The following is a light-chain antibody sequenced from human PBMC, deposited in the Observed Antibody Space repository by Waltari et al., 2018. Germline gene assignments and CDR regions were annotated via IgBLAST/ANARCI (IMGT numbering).Light chain of an antibody. V-gene: IGLV7-43*01. CDR3: LLLSGRFWV. J-gene: IGLJ3*02. CDR2: STT. Sequence: QTVVTQEPSLPVSPGGTVTLTCASNPGAVPRGSYPNWFQQRPGQTPRPLIYSTTNRHSWTPARFSGSLLGDKAALTLSGVQPEDEADYYCLLLSGRFWVFGGGTKLTVL. CDR1: PGAVPRGSY.